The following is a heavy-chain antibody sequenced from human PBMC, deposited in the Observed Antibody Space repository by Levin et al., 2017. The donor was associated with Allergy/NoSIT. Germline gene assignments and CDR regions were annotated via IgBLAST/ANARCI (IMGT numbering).Heavy chain of an antibody. CDR2: INPSGGGT. V-gene: IGHV1-46*01. CDR1: GYTFTSYY. D-gene: IGHD6-19*01. Sequence: GESLKISCKASGYTFTSYYMHWVRQAPGQGLEWMGMINPSGGGTTYAQKFQGRVTMTRDTSTSTVYMELSSLRSDDTAVYYCARDLGIPVTHYYGMDVWGQGTTVTVSS. CDR3: ARDLGIPVTHYYGMDV. J-gene: IGHJ6*02.